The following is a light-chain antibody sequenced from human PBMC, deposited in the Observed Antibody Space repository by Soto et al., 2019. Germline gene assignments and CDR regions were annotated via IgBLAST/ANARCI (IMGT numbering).Light chain of an antibody. CDR1: SSDVGGYNY. CDR2: DVS. V-gene: IGLV2-14*01. Sequence: QSVLTQPASVSGSPGQSITISCTGTSSDVGGYNYVSWYQQHPGKAPKLMIYDVSNRPSGVSNRFSGSKSGNTASLTISGLQAEDDADYYCSSYTSSSTDVVFGGGTKLTVL. CDR3: SSYTSSSTDVV. J-gene: IGLJ2*01.